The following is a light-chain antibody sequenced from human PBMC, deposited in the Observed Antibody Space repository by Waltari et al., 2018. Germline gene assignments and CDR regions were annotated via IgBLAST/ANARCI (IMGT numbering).Light chain of an antibody. CDR1: NIGSKT. V-gene: IGLV3-21*02. CDR2: NDN. Sequence: SFVLTQPPSVSVAPGQTASISCAETNIGSKTVHWYQQKPGQAPVLVVYNDNDRPSGIPERFSGSNSGNTATLTITRVEGGDEGAYFCQVWDTSSAHVVFGGGTKLTVL. CDR3: QVWDTSSAHVV. J-gene: IGLJ3*02.